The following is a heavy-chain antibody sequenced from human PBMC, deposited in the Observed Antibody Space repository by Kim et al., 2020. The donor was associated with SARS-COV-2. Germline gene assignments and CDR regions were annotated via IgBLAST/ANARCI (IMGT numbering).Heavy chain of an antibody. D-gene: IGHD6-13*01. J-gene: IGHJ5*02. CDR3: ARDRYSSSWLIEEGFDP. Sequence: LKSRVTISVDTSKNQFSLKLSSVTAADAAVYYCARDRYSSSWLIEEGFDPWGQGTLVTVSS. V-gene: IGHV4-34*01.